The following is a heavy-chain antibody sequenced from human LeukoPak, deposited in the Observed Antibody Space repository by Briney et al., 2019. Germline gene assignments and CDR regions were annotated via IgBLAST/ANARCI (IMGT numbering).Heavy chain of an antibody. Sequence: ASVTVSFKASGYTFTVYYMHWVRQAPGQGLEWMGWINPNSGGTNYAQKFQGRVTMTRDTSISTAYMELSRLRSDDTAVYYCASALYSGYDLDYWGQGTMVTVSS. J-gene: IGHJ4*02. D-gene: IGHD5-12*01. CDR2: INPNSGGT. CDR1: GYTFTVYY. CDR3: ASALYSGYDLDY. V-gene: IGHV1-2*02.